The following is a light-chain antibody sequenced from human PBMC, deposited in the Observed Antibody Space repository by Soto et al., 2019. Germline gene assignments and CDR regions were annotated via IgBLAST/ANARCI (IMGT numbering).Light chain of an antibody. CDR2: GAS. CDR3: QQYIRWPLT. Sequence: EIVMTQSPVTLSVSPGERASLSCRGSQSVSSNLAWYQQKPGQAPSLLIYGASTRATGTPARFSGSGSGTEFTLTISSLQSEDFAVYYCQQYIRWPLTFGQGTRLEIK. CDR1: QSVSSN. V-gene: IGKV3-15*01. J-gene: IGKJ5*01.